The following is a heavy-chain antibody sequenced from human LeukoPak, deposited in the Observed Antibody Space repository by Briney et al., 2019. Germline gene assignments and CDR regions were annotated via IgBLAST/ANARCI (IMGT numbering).Heavy chain of an antibody. Sequence: SVKVSCKASGGTFNSYAISWVRQAPGQGLEWMGRIIPIFGTANYAQKFQGRVTITTDESTSTAYMELSSLRSEDTAVYYCARDKNPGYSYGYVGDYWGQGTLVTVSS. D-gene: IGHD5-18*01. CDR2: IIPIFGTA. J-gene: IGHJ4*02. V-gene: IGHV1-69*05. CDR1: GGTFNSYA. CDR3: ARDKNPGYSYGYVGDY.